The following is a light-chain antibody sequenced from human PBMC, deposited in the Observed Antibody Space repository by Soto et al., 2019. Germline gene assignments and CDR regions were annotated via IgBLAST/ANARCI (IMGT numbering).Light chain of an antibody. CDR2: EGS. CDR3: CSYGGSTTVV. J-gene: IGLJ2*01. V-gene: IGLV2-23*01. CDR1: SSDVGSYDL. Sequence: QSALTQPASVSGSPGQSITISCTGTSSDVGSYDLVSWYQQHPGTAPKLMIYEGSKRPSGVSYRFSGSKSGNTASLTISGLRTEEEADYYCCSYGGSTTVVFGGGTKVTVL.